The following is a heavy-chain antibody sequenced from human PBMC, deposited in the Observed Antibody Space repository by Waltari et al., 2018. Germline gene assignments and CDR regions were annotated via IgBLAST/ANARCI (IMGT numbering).Heavy chain of an antibody. CDR2: MTYSGTT. D-gene: IGHD6-13*01. CDR3: ARDPTSIWSDSYYFDF. V-gene: IGHV4-39*07. J-gene: IGHJ4*02. CDR1: GGSVTSSGSS. Sequence: QLQLQESGPRLVKPSATLSLTCTVSGGSVTSSGSSWGWIRQPPGKGLEWIGSMTYSGTTYYNPSLKSRVTISPNTSKNQFSLRLTSVTAADTAVYFCARDPTSIWSDSYYFDFWGQGALVAVSS.